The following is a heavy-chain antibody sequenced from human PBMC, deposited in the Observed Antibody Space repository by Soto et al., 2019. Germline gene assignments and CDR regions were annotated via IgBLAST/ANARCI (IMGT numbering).Heavy chain of an antibody. J-gene: IGHJ5*02. CDR3: ARDYYDSSGYSNWFDP. Sequence: GASVKVSCKASGYTFTSYGISWVRQAPGQGLEWMGWISAYNGNTNYAQKLQGRVTMTTDTSTSTAYMELRSLRSDDTAVYYCARDYYDSSGYSNWFDPWGQGTLVNVSS. CDR2: ISAYNGNT. CDR1: GYTFTSYG. V-gene: IGHV1-18*01. D-gene: IGHD3-22*01.